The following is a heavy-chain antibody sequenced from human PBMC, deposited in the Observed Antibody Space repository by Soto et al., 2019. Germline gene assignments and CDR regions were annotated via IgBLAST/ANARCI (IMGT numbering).Heavy chain of an antibody. J-gene: IGHJ6*02. V-gene: IGHV1-69*13. CDR2: IIPIFGPA. D-gene: IGHD1-1*01. CDR1: GGTFSSHS. Sequence: SVKVSCKSSGGTFSSHSINWVRQAPGQGLEWMGGIIPIFGPANFAKKFQGRVTITADESTTTAYMELSTLTSEDTAVYYCATGSFTSTGGRIGYHYNAMDVWGQGTTVTVSS. CDR3: ATGSFTSTGGRIGYHYNAMDV.